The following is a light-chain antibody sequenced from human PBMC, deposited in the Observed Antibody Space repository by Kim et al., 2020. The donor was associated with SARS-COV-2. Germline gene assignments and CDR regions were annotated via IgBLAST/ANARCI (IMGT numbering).Light chain of an antibody. CDR2: EVS. Sequence: GQSVTISCTGTSSDVGAYNYVSWYQQHPGKAPKLVISEVSKRPSGVPDRFSGSKSGNTASLTVSGLQAEDEAEYYCSSYAGSNNYVFGIGTKVTVL. CDR3: SSYAGSNNYV. CDR1: SSDVGAYNY. V-gene: IGLV2-8*01. J-gene: IGLJ1*01.